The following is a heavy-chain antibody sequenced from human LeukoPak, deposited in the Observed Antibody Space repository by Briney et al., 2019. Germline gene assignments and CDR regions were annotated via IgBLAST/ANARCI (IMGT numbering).Heavy chain of an antibody. CDR2: IYYSGST. CDR1: GGSISSSSYY. Sequence: PSETLSLTCTVSGGSISSSSYYWGWIRQPPGKGLEWIGSIYYSGSTYYNPSLKSRVTISVDTSKNQFSLKLSSVTAADTAVYYCARGDRGTTVVEAFDIWGQGTMVTVSS. D-gene: IGHD1-7*01. J-gene: IGHJ3*02. CDR3: ARGDRGTTVVEAFDI. V-gene: IGHV4-39*07.